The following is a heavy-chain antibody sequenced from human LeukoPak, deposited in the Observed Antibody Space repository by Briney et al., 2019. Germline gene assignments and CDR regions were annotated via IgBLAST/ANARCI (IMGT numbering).Heavy chain of an antibody. V-gene: IGHV3-30*02. CDR1: GFTFSSYG. CDR2: IRYDGSNK. D-gene: IGHD3-10*01. J-gene: IGHJ4*02. Sequence: LSGGSLRLSCAASGFTFSSYGMHWVRQAPGKGLEWVAFIRYDGSNKYYADSVKGRFTISRDNSKNTLYLQMNSLRAEDTAVYYCAKDFGSWAVWSYYYGSGIDYWGQGTLVTVSS. CDR3: AKDFGSWAVWSYYYGSGIDY.